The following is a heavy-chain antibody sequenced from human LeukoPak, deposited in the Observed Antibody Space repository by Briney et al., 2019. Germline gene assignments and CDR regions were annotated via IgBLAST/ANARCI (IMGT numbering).Heavy chain of an antibody. CDR3: AREGYCSGGSCYLYNWFDP. CDR2: IYYSGST. V-gene: IGHV4-59*01. J-gene: IGHJ5*02. D-gene: IGHD2-15*01. CDR1: GGSISSYY. Sequence: KPSETLSLTRPGPGGSISSYYWSWIRQPPGKGLEWIGYIYYSGSTNYNPSLKSRVTISVDTSKNQFSLKLSSVTAADTAVYYCAREGYCSGGSCYLYNWFDPWGQGTLVTVSS.